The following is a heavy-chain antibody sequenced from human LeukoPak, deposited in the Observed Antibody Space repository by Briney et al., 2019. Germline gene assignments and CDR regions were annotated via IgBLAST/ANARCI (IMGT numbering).Heavy chain of an antibody. CDR2: IGGSAAYT. CDR1: GFTLSSYA. D-gene: IGHD3-3*01. V-gene: IGHV3-23*01. J-gene: IGHJ5*02. CDR3: ARGGIYDFRRFDP. Sequence: GGSLRLSCAASGFTLSSYAMSWVRQAPGKGLEWVSAIGGSAAYTYSADSVKGRFTISRDNSKNTLYLQMNSLRVEDTVVYYCARGGIYDFRRFDPWGQGTLVTVSS.